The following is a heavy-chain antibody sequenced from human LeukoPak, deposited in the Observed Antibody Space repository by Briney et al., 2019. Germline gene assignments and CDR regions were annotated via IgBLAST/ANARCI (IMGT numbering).Heavy chain of an antibody. CDR1: GFTFSSYA. D-gene: IGHD4-17*01. Sequence: PGGSLRLFCAASGFTFSSYAMHWVRQAPGKGLEYVSGISSNGGSTYYADSVKGRFTISRDNSKNTLYLQMGSLRADDMAVYYCARDPGYGDYFGWYFDLWGRGTLVTVSS. CDR3: ARDPGYGDYFGWYFDL. CDR2: ISSNGGST. V-gene: IGHV3-64*02. J-gene: IGHJ2*01.